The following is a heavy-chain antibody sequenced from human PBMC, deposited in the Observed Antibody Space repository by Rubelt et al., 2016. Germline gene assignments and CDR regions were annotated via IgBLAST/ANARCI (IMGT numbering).Heavy chain of an antibody. CDR3: ARRYASRGYLSLLYGMDV. CDR1: GGSISSSSYY. D-gene: IGHD3-22*01. V-gene: IGHV4-39*01. J-gene: IGHJ6*02. CDR2: IYYSGST. Sequence: QLQLQESGPGLVKPSETLSLTCTVSGGSISSSSYYWGWIRQPPGKGMEWIGSIYYSGSTYYNPSLKSRVTMSVAASTTQFSRKRGSVTGADTAVYYCARRYASRGYLSLLYGMDVWGQGTTVTVSS.